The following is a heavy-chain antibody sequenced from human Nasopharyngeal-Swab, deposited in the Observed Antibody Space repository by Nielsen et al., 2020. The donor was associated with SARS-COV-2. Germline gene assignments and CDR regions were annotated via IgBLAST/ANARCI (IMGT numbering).Heavy chain of an antibody. CDR1: GYIFTSYW. CDR3: VRRAFSASYFYFDY. D-gene: IGHD1-26*01. CDR2: IYPADSDS. J-gene: IGHJ4*02. V-gene: IGHV5-51*04. Sequence: KVSCKGSGYIFTSYWIGWVRQMPGKGLEWMGIIYPADSDSRYSLSFQGQVSISVDKPISTAYLQWNTLKASDTAIYYCVRRAFSASYFYFDYWGPGTLVTVSS.